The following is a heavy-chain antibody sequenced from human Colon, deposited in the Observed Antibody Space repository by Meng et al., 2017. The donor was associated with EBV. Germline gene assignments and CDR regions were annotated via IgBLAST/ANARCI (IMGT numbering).Heavy chain of an antibody. CDR2: IYHGGTT. Sequence: LQTSDSGLVQPSQSLSLTCAVSGDSISRGDYSWSWIRQPPGQGLEWIGYIYHGGTTYNTSLKSRVTISVDNSKNQFSLRLTSVTAADTAVYYCARGPYCGGDCYWFDPWGQGTLVTVSS. J-gene: IGHJ5*02. CDR3: ARGPYCGGDCYWFDP. D-gene: IGHD2-21*02. V-gene: IGHV4-30-2*01. CDR1: GDSISRGDYS.